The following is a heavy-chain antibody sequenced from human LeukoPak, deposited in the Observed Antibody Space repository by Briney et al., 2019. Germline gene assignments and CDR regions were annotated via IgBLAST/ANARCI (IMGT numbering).Heavy chain of an antibody. J-gene: IGHJ6*03. CDR2: ISSSSSYI. V-gene: IGHV3-21*01. Sequence: GGSLRLSCVASGFTFSSYWMHWVRQDPRKGLVWVSSISSSSSYIYYADSVKGRFTISRDNAKNSLYLQMNSLRAEDTAVYYCAKDRGVAAAGYYYYYYMDVWGKGTTVTVSS. CDR1: GFTFSSYW. D-gene: IGHD6-13*01. CDR3: AKDRGVAAAGYYYYYYMDV.